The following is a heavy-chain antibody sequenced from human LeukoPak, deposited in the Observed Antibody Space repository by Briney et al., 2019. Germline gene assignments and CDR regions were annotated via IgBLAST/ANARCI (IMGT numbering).Heavy chain of an antibody. CDR2: TSSSDSGT. CDR3: ARSHYGSGSYLSAFDI. D-gene: IGHD3-10*01. CDR1: GFSLSSYA. J-gene: IGHJ3*02. V-gene: IGHV3-23*01. Sequence: GGSLRLSCAASGFSLSSYAMSWVRQAPGKGLEWVSATSSSDSGTYYADSVKGRFTISRDNAKNSLYLQMNSLRAEDTALYHCARSHYGSGSYLSAFDIWGQGTMVTVSS.